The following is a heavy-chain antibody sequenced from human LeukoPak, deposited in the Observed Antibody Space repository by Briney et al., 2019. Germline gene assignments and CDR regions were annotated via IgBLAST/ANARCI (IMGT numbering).Heavy chain of an antibody. Sequence: GESLRLSCLASGFTFSNYAMSWVRQAPGKGLEWVSLISGSGGSTDYADSVKGRFTISRDKSKNTLYLQMNSLRAEDTAVYYCATRYSSSWYEVGYWGQGTLVAVSS. D-gene: IGHD6-13*01. J-gene: IGHJ4*02. CDR1: GFTFSNYA. CDR2: ISGSGGST. V-gene: IGHV3-23*01. CDR3: ATRYSSSWYEVGY.